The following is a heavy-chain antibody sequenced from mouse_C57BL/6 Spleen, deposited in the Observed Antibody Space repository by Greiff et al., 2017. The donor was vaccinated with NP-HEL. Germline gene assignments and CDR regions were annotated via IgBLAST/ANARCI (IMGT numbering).Heavy chain of an antibody. CDR2: IDPSDSYT. Sequence: VQLQQPGAELVKPGASVKLSCKASGYTFTSYWMQWVKQRPGQGLEWIGDIDPSDSYTNYNQKFKGKATLTVDTSSSTAYMQLSSLTSEDSAVYYCAPKLQNYDCSSYGYWGKGTTLTVSS. D-gene: IGHD1-1*01. V-gene: IGHV1-50*01. J-gene: IGHJ2*01. CDR1: GYTFTSYW. CDR3: APKLQNYDCSSYGY.